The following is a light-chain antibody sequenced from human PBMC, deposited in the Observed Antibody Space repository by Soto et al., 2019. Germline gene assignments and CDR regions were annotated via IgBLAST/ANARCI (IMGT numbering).Light chain of an antibody. Sequence: LSQSPAARSGSVGDRVNITCRASQSISTSLAWYQQKPGKAPKLLIYLASSLESGVPARFSGSGSATEFTLSIISLQPDDFATYYCQQYHSYSRTFGQGTKVAIK. CDR2: LAS. CDR1: QSISTS. J-gene: IGKJ1*01. V-gene: IGKV1-5*03. CDR3: QQYHSYSRT.